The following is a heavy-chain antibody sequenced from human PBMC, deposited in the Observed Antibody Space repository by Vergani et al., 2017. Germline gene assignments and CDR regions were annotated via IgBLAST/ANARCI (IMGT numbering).Heavy chain of an antibody. D-gene: IGHD2-8*01. V-gene: IGHV3-33*01. Sequence: QVQLEESGGGVVQPGRSLRLSCAASGFTLSSHAMHWVRQAPGKGLEWVAFIWNDGSKEYYADSVKGRFTISRDNSKNTLYLQMNSLRDADTAVYYCARSGYCTDGVCYMTYYYYMDVWGKGTAVTVSS. CDR2: IWNDGSKE. CDR3: ARSGYCTDGVCYMTYYYYMDV. J-gene: IGHJ6*03. CDR1: GFTLSSHA.